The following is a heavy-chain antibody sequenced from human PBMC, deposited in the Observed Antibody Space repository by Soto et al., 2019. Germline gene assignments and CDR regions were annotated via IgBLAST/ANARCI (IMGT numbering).Heavy chain of an antibody. CDR2: IYYSGST. V-gene: IGHV4-39*01. J-gene: IGHJ4*02. CDR1: GGSISSSSYY. CDR3: ARLEGLATISYYFDF. Sequence: QLQLQESGPGLVKPSEALSLTCSVSGGSISSSSYYWGWIRQPPGKGLEWIGSIYYSGSTYYNPSLKSRVTISIDKSKNQFSLKVSPLTAADTAVYYCARLEGLATISYYFDFWGQGTLVTVSS. D-gene: IGHD3-9*01.